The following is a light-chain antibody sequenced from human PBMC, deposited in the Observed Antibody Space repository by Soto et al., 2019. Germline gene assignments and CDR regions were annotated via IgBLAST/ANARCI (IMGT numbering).Light chain of an antibody. Sequence: AIQLTQSPSSLSASVGDRVTITCRASQGISSYLAWYQQKPGKAPKLLIYDVSNLQSGVPSRFSGSGSGTDFTLTISCLQSEDFATYYCQQYYSYPITFGQGTRLEIK. CDR2: DVS. CDR3: QQYYSYPIT. J-gene: IGKJ5*01. V-gene: IGKV1-13*02. CDR1: QGISSY.